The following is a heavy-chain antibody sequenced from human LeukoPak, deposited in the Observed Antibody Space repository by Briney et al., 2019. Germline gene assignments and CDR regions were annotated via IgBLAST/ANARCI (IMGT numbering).Heavy chain of an antibody. CDR1: GFTFSSYG. CDR3: ANAPVTTCRGAYCYPFDS. J-gene: IGHJ4*02. V-gene: IGHV3-23*01. CDR2: ISGSGGST. D-gene: IGHD2-21*01. Sequence: GGSLRLSCAASGFTFSSYGMSWVRQAPGKGLEWVSAISGSGGSTYYADSVKGRFTISRDNSKNTLGLQMNSLRAEDTAVYYCANAPVTTCRGAYCYPFDSWGQGTLVTVSS.